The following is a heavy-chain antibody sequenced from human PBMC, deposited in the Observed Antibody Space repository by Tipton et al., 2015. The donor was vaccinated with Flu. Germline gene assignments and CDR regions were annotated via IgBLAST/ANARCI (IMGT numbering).Heavy chain of an antibody. V-gene: IGHV4-34*01. Sequence: TLSLTCAVYGGSFSGYYWSWFRQPPGKGLEWIGEINHSGSTNYNPSLKSRVTISVDTSKNQFSLKLSSVTAADTAVYYCARRGSGSYYRRSRGAFDIWGQGTMVTVSS. CDR1: GGSFSGYY. CDR2: INHSGST. D-gene: IGHD1-26*01. J-gene: IGHJ3*02. CDR3: ARRGSGSYYRRSRGAFDI.